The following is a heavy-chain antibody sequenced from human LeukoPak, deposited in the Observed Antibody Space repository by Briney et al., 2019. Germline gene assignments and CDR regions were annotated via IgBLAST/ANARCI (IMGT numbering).Heavy chain of an antibody. Sequence: PSGTLSLTCAVSGGSISSSNWWSWVRQPPGKGLEWIGEIYHSGSTNYNPSLKSRVTISVDKPKNQFSLKLSSVTAADTAVYYCARKKGYYYGSGSPLYYYYYYMDVWGKGTTVTVSS. D-gene: IGHD3-10*01. CDR2: IYHSGST. V-gene: IGHV4-4*02. CDR1: GGSISSSNW. J-gene: IGHJ6*03. CDR3: ARKKGYYYGSGSPLYYYYYYMDV.